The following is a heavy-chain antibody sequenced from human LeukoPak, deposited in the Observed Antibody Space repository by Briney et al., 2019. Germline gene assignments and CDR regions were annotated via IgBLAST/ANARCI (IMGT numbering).Heavy chain of an antibody. CDR3: ARGDSSSWHLDY. D-gene: IGHD6-13*01. Sequence: ASAKVSCKSSGNTLTGYYIHWVRQAPGQGLEWMGWISPYSGGTNYAQKFQGRVTMTRDTSITTAYMEVHRLTSDDTAVYYCARGDSSSWHLDYWGQGSLVTVSS. J-gene: IGHJ4*02. V-gene: IGHV1-2*02. CDR2: ISPYSGGT. CDR1: GNTLTGYY.